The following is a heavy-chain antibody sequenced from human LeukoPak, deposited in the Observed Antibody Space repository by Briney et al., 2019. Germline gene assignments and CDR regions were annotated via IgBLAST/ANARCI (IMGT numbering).Heavy chain of an antibody. Sequence: PGGSLRLSCAASEFIFSNAWMSWVRQAPGNGLEWLGRIKSKTDGGTTDYAAPVKGRFTISRDDSKNTLYLQMNSLKTEDTAVYYCVGYCSGGNCPNAFDIWGQGTMVTVSS. V-gene: IGHV3-15*01. CDR1: EFIFSNAW. D-gene: IGHD2-15*01. J-gene: IGHJ3*02. CDR2: IKSKTDGGTT. CDR3: VGYCSGGNCPNAFDI.